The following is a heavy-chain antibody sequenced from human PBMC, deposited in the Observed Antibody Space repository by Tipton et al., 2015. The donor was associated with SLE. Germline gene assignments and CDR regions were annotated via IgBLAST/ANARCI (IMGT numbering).Heavy chain of an antibody. J-gene: IGHJ6*03. CDR3: ARVGYSNYMDV. D-gene: IGHD4-11*01. V-gene: IGHV4-61*01. CDR2: IYYSGST. Sequence: LRLSCTVSGFSIINGYYWSWIRQPPGKGLEWIGYIYYSGSTNYNPSLKSRVTISVDTSKNQFSLKLSSVTAADTAVYYCARVGYSNYMDVWGKGTTVTVSS. CDR1: GFSIINGYY.